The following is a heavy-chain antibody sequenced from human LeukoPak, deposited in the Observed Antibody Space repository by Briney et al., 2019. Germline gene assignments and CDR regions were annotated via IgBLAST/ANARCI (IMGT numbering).Heavy chain of an antibody. J-gene: IGHJ4*02. CDR3: ARLHTSGDNN. CDR1: GDTFTGYH. D-gene: IGHD6-19*01. V-gene: IGHV1-2*02. CDR2: INPHSGGT. Sequence: ASLKVSCKASGDTFTGYHIHCVRQAPGHGLEWIGWINPHSGGTNYAQKFQGRVTMTMDTSFITAYMELSRLRSDGPAVYYCARLHTSGDNNWGQGTLVTVSS.